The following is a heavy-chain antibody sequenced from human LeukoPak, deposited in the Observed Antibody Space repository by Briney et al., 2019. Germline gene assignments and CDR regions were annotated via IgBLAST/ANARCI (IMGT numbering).Heavy chain of an antibody. CDR3: ARELGLSYYYDSSGYPLDY. J-gene: IGHJ4*02. D-gene: IGHD3-22*01. V-gene: IGHV1-18*01. Sequence: RASVKVSCKASGYTFTSYGISWVRQAPGQGLEWMGWISAYNGNTNYAQKLQGRVTMTTDTSTSTAYMELSSLRSEDTAVYYCARELGLSYYYDSSGYPLDYWGQGTLVTVSS. CDR2: ISAYNGNT. CDR1: GYTFTSYG.